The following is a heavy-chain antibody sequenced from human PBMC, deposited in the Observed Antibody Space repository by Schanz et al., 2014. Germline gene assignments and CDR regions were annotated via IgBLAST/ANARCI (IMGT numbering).Heavy chain of an antibody. J-gene: IGHJ5*01. D-gene: IGHD3-10*01. V-gene: IGHV3-23*01. CDR1: GFTFRGYA. CDR2: ISSGGGST. CDR3: AKQHIVRGVIYLNWLDS. Sequence: EVQLLESGGGLVQPGGSLRLSCAASGFTFRGYAMSWVRQAPGRGLEWVSSISSGGGSTYYADSVKGRFTISRDNSKNTLYLQMKSLRAEDTAVYYCAKQHIVRGVIYLNWLDSWGQGTLVTVSS.